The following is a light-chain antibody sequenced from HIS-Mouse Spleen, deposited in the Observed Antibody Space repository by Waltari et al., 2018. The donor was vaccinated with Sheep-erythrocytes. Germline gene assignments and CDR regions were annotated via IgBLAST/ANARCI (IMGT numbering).Light chain of an antibody. CDR2: EGS. CDR3: CSYAGSSTFHVV. J-gene: IGLJ2*01. CDR1: SSDVGSYNL. V-gene: IGLV2-23*03. Sequence: QSALTQPASVSGSPGQSITISCTGTSSDVGSYNLVSWYQQHPGKAPKLMIYEGSKRPSGVSSRFSGYKSGNTASLTISGLQAEDEADYYCCSYAGSSTFHVVFGGGTKLTVL.